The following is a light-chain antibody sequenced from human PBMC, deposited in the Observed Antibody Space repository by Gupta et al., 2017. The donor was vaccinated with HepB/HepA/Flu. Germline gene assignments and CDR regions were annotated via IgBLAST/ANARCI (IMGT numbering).Light chain of an antibody. CDR3: QVGDSTTAV. J-gene: IGLJ1*01. CDR1: KLGDKY. CDR2: KDN. V-gene: IGLV3-1*01. Sequence: SSELTQPSSVSVSPGQTASITCSGDKLGDKYVSWYQQRPGQSPILVIYKDNKRPSGIPERFSGSNSGNTATLTIRGTQAMDDADYYCQVGDSTTAVFGTGTKFTVL.